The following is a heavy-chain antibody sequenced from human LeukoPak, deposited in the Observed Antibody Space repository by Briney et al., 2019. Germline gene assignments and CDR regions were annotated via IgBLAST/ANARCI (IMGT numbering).Heavy chain of an antibody. CDR2: ISGSGGST. V-gene: IGHV3-23*01. CDR1: GFTFSSYA. J-gene: IGHJ4*02. Sequence: PGGSLRLSCAASGFTFSSYAMSWVRQAPGKGLEWVSAISGSGGSTYYADSVKGRFTISRDNSKNTLYLQMNSLRAEDTAVYYCGRRGYYDSSGYPLLDYWGQGTLVTVSS. CDR3: GRRGYYDSSGYPLLDY. D-gene: IGHD3-22*01.